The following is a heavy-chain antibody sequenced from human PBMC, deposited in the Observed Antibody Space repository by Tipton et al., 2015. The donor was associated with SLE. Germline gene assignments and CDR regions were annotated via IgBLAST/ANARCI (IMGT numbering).Heavy chain of an antibody. Sequence: TLSLTCTVSGGSISSYYWSWIRQPPGKGLEWIGYMYYSGSTNYNPSLKSRVTISVDTSKNQFSLKLSSVAAADTAVYYCARTYSSGWYFYFDYWGQGTLVTVSS. D-gene: IGHD6-19*01. CDR2: MYYSGST. V-gene: IGHV4-59*01. J-gene: IGHJ4*02. CDR1: GGSISSYY. CDR3: ARTYSSGWYFYFDY.